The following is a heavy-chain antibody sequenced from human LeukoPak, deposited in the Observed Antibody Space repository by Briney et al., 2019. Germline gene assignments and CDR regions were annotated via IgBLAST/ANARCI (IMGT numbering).Heavy chain of an antibody. CDR3: ARAGRAARSYYYYYMDF. Sequence: SVKVSCKASGGTFSSYTISWVRQAPGQGLEWMGRIIPILGVANYAQKFQGRVTITADKSTSTAYMELSSLRSEDTAVYYCARAGRAARSYYYYYMDFWGKGTTVTVSS. D-gene: IGHD6-6*01. CDR1: GGTFSSYT. V-gene: IGHV1-69*02. J-gene: IGHJ6*03. CDR2: IIPILGVA.